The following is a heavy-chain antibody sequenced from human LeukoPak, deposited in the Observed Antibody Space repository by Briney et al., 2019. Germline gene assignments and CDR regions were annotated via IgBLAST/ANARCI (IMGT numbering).Heavy chain of an antibody. CDR1: GGSISSYY. V-gene: IGHV4-59*01. CDR2: IYYSGST. J-gene: IGHJ4*02. CDR3: ARVNVDIVATITGGYYYFDY. Sequence: SETLSLTCTVSGGSISSYYWSWLRQPPGKGLEWLGYIYYSGSTNYNPSLKSRVTISVDTSKNQFSLKLSSVTAADTAVYYCARVNVDIVATITGGYYYFDYWGQGTLVTVSS. D-gene: IGHD5-12*01.